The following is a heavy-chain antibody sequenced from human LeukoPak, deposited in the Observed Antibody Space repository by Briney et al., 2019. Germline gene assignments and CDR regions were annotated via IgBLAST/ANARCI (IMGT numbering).Heavy chain of an antibody. J-gene: IGHJ4*02. Sequence: GGSLRLSCAASGFTFSSFTMSWLRQAPGKGPEWVSSLSASGGSTYYADSVKGRFTISRDNSKNTLYLQMNSLRAEDTAVYYCSKKGSEMGSKHFDYWGQGTLVTVSS. CDR1: GFTFSSFT. CDR3: SKKGSEMGSKHFDY. V-gene: IGHV3-23*01. D-gene: IGHD5-24*01. CDR2: LSASGGST.